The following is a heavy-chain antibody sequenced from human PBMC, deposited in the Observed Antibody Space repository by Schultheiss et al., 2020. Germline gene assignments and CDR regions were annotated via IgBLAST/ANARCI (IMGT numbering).Heavy chain of an antibody. J-gene: IGHJ2*01. D-gene: IGHD4-17*01. V-gene: IGHV3-15*01. CDR1: GFTVSGNY. CDR3: TTDDYGDYGGWYFDL. Sequence: GGSLRLSCVVSGFTVSGNYMSWVRQAPGKGLEWVGFIRSKAYGGTTEYAASVKGRFTISRDDSKNTLYLQMNSLKTEDTAVYYCTTDDYGDYGGWYFDLWGRGTLVTVSS. CDR2: IRSKAYGGTT.